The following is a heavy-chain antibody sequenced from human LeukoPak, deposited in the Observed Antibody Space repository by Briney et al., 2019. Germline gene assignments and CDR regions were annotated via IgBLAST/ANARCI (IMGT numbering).Heavy chain of an antibody. Sequence: PSETLSLTCAVYGGSLSVYYWSWTRQPPGKGLEWVSYITSRSSSIYYADSGKGRFTISRDNAQNSLYLQMNSLRDEDTAVYYCARDSRFGKLLIPYFDYWGQGTLVTVSS. CDR3: ARDSRFGKLLIPYFDY. D-gene: IGHD3-10*01. J-gene: IGHJ4*02. CDR1: GGSLSVYY. CDR2: ITSRSSSI. V-gene: IGHV3-11*04.